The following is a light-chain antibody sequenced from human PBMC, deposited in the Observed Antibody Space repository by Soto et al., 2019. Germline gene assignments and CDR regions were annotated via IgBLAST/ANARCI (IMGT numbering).Light chain of an antibody. CDR1: QSVSSSY. J-gene: IGKJ1*01. CDR3: QQYGSSPPT. V-gene: IGKV3-20*01. CDR2: DAS. Sequence: EIVLTQSPATLSVSPGERATLSCRASQSVSSSYLAWYQQIPGQAPRLLINDASRRATGIPDRFSGSGSGTDFTLTISRLEPEDFAVYYCQQYGSSPPTFGQGTKVDIK.